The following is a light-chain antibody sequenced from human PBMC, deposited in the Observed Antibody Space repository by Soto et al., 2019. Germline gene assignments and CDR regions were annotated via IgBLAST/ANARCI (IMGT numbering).Light chain of an antibody. CDR1: ESISSY. J-gene: IGKJ1*01. Sequence: AIRMTQSPSSFSASTGDRVTITCRANESISSYLAWYQQKPGKAPKLLIYAASTLQSGVPLNFSGSGSGTDFTLTIRCLQSEDFATYYCQQYYSFPWTFGQGTKVEVK. CDR2: AAS. CDR3: QQYYSFPWT. V-gene: IGKV1-8*01.